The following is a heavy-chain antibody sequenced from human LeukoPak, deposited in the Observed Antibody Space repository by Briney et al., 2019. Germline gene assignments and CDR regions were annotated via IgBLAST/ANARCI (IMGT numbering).Heavy chain of an antibody. CDR2: ISSSSSYI. D-gene: IGHD3-22*01. CDR3: ARGTRNYYDSSGYYYASR. J-gene: IGHJ4*02. V-gene: IGHV3-21*01. Sequence: PGGSLRLSCAASGFTFSSYSMNWVRQAPGKGLEWVSSISSSSSYIYYADSVKGRFTISRDNAKNSLYLQMNSLRAEDTAVYYCARGTRNYYDSSGYYYASRWGQGTLVTVSS. CDR1: GFTFSSYS.